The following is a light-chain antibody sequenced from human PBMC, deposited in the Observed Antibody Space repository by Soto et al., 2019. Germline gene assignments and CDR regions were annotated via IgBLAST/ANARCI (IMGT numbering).Light chain of an antibody. J-gene: IGLJ1*01. Sequence: QSALTQPASVSGSPGQSVTISCTGTSSDVGTYNFVAWYQQHPGKAPKLLIYDVSARPSGVSNRFSGSKSGNTASLTISGLQAEDEADYYCNSYTSSSTPCVFGTGTKLTVL. CDR1: SSDVGTYNF. V-gene: IGLV2-14*01. CDR3: NSYTSSSTPCV. CDR2: DVS.